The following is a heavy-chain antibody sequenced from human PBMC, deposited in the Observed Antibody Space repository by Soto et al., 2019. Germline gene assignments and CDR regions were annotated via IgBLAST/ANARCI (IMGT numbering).Heavy chain of an antibody. CDR1: GFTFSSYA. CDR2: ISGSGGST. Sequence: GGSLRLSCAASGFTFSSYAMSWVRQAPGKGLEWVSAISGSGGSTYYADSVKGRFTISRDNSKNTLYLQMNSLRAEDTAVYYCAKDRGKWELPPGTFDYWGQGTLVTVSS. D-gene: IGHD1-26*01. J-gene: IGHJ4*02. CDR3: AKDRGKWELPPGTFDY. V-gene: IGHV3-23*01.